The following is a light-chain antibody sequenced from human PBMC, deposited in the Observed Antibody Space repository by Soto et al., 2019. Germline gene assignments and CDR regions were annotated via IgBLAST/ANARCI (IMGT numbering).Light chain of an antibody. CDR2: GTS. Sequence: ETVLTQSPGTLSLSPGERATLSCRASQTVNGNYLGWYQQKPGQAPRLLIYGTSSRATGIPERFSGSGSGTDFTLTISRLEPEDFAVYYCQQCGSLPGTFGQGTRVDIK. J-gene: IGKJ1*01. CDR3: QQCGSLPGT. CDR1: QTVNGNY. V-gene: IGKV3-20*01.